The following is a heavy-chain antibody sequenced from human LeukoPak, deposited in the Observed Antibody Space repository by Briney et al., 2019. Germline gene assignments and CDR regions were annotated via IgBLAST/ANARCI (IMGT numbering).Heavy chain of an antibody. V-gene: IGHV3-11*04. CDR1: GFTFSDYY. J-gene: IGHJ3*02. CDR3: AKVASQKAFDI. CDR2: ISSSGSTI. Sequence: GGSLRLSCAASGFTFSDYYMSWIRQAPGKGLEWVSYISSSGSTIYYADSVKGRFTISRDNSKNTLYLQMNSLRAEDTAVYYCAKVASQKAFDIWGQGTMVTVSS.